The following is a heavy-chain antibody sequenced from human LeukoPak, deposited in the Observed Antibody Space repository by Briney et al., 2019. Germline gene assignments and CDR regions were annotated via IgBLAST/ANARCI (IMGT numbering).Heavy chain of an antibody. V-gene: IGHV4-31*03. D-gene: IGHD1-26*01. CDR3: AREDSGSLDAFDI. J-gene: IGHJ3*02. CDR1: GGSISSGGYY. Sequence: SETLSLTCTVSGGSISSGGYYWSWIRQHPGKGLEWIGYIYYSGSTYYNPSLKSRVTISVDTSKNQFSLKLSSVTAADTAVYYCAREDSGSLDAFDIWGQGTMVTVSS. CDR2: IYYSGST.